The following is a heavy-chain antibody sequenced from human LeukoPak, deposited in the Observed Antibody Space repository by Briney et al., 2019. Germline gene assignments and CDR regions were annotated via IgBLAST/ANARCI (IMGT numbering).Heavy chain of an antibody. CDR2: IYYSGST. CDR3: ARHRRHYDILTGYYAGHFDI. D-gene: IGHD3-9*01. CDR1: GDSISSNSYY. J-gene: IGHJ3*02. Sequence: KSSETLSLTCTVSGDSISSNSYYWGWIRQPPGKGLEWIGSIYYSGSTYNNPSLKSRVTISVDTSKNQFSLKLNSLTAADTAVYYCARHRRHYDILTGYYAGHFDIWGQGTMVTVSS. V-gene: IGHV4-39*01.